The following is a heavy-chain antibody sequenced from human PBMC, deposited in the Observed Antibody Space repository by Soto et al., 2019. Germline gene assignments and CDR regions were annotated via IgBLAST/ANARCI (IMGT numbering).Heavy chain of an antibody. CDR2: IDPSDSYT. CDR3: ARRAYYDFWSGYLFDY. CDR1: GYSFTSYW. J-gene: IGHJ4*02. V-gene: IGHV5-10-1*01. Sequence: GESLKISCKGSGYSFTSYWISWVRQVPGKGLEWMGRIDPSDSYTNYSPSFQGHVTISADKSISTAYLQWSSLKASDTAMYYCARRAYYDFWSGYLFDYWGQGTLVTVSS. D-gene: IGHD3-3*01.